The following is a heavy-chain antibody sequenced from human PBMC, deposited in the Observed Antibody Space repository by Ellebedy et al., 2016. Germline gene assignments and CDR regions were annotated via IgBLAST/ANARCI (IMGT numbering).Heavy chain of an antibody. Sequence: GGSLRLSXAASGFTFTDDYMSWIRQAPGKGLEWVSYSSSSGSTIYHANSVKGRFTISRDNAKNSLYLQMNSLRAEDTAVYYCARDVDRGWFDPWGQGTLVTVSS. CDR3: ARDVDRGWFDP. CDR2: SSSSGSTI. CDR1: GFTFTDDY. V-gene: IGHV3-11*01. D-gene: IGHD5-12*01. J-gene: IGHJ5*02.